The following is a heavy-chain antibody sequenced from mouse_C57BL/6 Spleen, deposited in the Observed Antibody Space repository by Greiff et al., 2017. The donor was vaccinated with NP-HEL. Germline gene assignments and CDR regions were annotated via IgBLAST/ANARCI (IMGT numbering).Heavy chain of an antibody. D-gene: IGHD1-1*01. CDR3: ARDPIITTGVAGDGYFDV. V-gene: IGHV1-39*01. CDR1: GYSFTDYN. Sequence: EVQLQQSGPELVKPGASVKISCKASGYSFTDYNMNWVKQSNGKSLEWIGVINPNYGTTSYNQKFKGKDTLTVGQSSSTAYMQLNSLTSEDSAVFDCARDPIITTGVAGDGYFDVWGTGTTVTVSS. J-gene: IGHJ1*03. CDR2: INPNYGTT.